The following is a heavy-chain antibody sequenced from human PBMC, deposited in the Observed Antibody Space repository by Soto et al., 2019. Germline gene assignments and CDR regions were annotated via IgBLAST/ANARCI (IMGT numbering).Heavy chain of an antibody. CDR3: ARGGHVVVVTAAFDY. CDR1: GNTFTNYY. Sequence: QVQLMQSGAEVKKPGASVKVSCKASGNTFTNYYIHWVRQAPGQGLEWMGTINPSGGHTTYAQKFLGRVTMTRDTSTSNLYMELTSLRSEDTAVYYCARGGHVVVVTAAFDYWGQGTLVTVSS. D-gene: IGHD2-21*02. CDR2: INPSGGHT. V-gene: IGHV1-46*01. J-gene: IGHJ4*02.